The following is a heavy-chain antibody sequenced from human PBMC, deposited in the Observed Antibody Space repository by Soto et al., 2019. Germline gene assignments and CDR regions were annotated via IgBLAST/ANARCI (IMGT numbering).Heavy chain of an antibody. J-gene: IGHJ4*02. CDR3: ARHGYSYGGGYFDY. V-gene: IGHV3-66*04. D-gene: IGHD5-18*01. Sequence: EVQLVESGGGLVQPGGSLRLSCAASGFTVSSNYMSWVRQAPEKGLEWVSVIYSDGSAYYADSVKGRFTISRDNSKNTLYLQMNSLRAEDTAVYYCARHGYSYGGGYFDYWGQGTLVTVSS. CDR2: IYSDGSA. CDR1: GFTVSSNY.